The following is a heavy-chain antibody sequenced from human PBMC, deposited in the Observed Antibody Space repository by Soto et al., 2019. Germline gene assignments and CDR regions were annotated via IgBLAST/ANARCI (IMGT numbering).Heavy chain of an antibody. D-gene: IGHD2-21*02. CDR2: ISAYNGNT. V-gene: IGHV1-18*01. J-gene: IGHJ4*02. CDR3: ARGAYCGGDCYLIDY. Sequence: GASVKVSCKASGYTFTSYGISWVRQAPGQGLEWMGWISAYNGNTNYAQKLQGRVTMTTDTSTSTAYMELRSLRSDDTAVYYCARGAYCGGDCYLIDYWGQGTLVTVSS. CDR1: GYTFTSYG.